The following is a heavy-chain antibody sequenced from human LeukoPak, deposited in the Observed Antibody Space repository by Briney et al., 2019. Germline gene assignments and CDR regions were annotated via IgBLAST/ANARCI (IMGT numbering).Heavy chain of an antibody. D-gene: IGHD3-10*01. CDR3: AKRGVVIRVVLVGFNKEAYYFDS. J-gene: IGHJ4*02. Sequence: PGGSLRLSCGVSGITLSNYGMSWVRQAPGKGLEWVAGISDSGGRTNYADSVKGRFTISRDSPKNTLYLQMNSLRVEDTAVYFCAKRGVVIRVVLVGFNKEAYYFDSWGQGALVTVSS. V-gene: IGHV3-23*01. CDR2: ISDSGGRT. CDR1: GITLSNYG.